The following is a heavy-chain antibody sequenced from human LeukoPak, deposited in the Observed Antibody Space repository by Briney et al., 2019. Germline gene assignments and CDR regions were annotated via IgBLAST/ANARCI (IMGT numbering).Heavy chain of an antibody. CDR1: GFTFRNYW. CDR3: ARIDSRRTFDI. Sequence: GGSLRLSCAVSGFTFRNYWMSWVRQAPGRGLEWVANINEDGNKKYYADSVKGRFTISRDNAKNSLSLQMNNLRFEGTAVYYCARIDSRRTFDIWGQGTMVTVSS. J-gene: IGHJ3*02. CDR2: INEDGNKK. V-gene: IGHV3-7*01. D-gene: IGHD1-14*01.